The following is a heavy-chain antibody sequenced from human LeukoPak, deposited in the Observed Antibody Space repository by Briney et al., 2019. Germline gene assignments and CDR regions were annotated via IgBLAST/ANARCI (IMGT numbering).Heavy chain of an antibody. CDR3: ARGDPDIVVVVAATPDY. J-gene: IGHJ4*02. CDR2: INPNSGGT. CDR1: GYTFTGYY. D-gene: IGHD2-15*01. Sequence: ASVKVSCKASGYTFTGYYMHWVRQAPGQGLEWMGWINPNSGGTNYAQKFQGRVTMTRDTSIGTAYMELSRLRPDDTAVYYCARGDPDIVVVVAATPDYWGQGTLVTVSS. V-gene: IGHV1-2*02.